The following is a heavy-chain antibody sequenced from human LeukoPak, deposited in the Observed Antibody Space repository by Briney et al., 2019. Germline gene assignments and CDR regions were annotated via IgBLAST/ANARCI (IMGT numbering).Heavy chain of an antibody. J-gene: IGHJ4*02. D-gene: IGHD3-22*01. CDR3: ASYYDSSGYLSDY. V-gene: IGHV1-2*06. Sequence: ASVKVSCKASGYTFTGYYMHWVRQAPGQGLEWMGRINPNSGGTNYAQKFQGRVTMTRDTSISTAYMEPSRLRSDDTAVYYCASYYDSSGYLSDYWGQGTLVTVSS. CDR2: INPNSGGT. CDR1: GYTFTGYY.